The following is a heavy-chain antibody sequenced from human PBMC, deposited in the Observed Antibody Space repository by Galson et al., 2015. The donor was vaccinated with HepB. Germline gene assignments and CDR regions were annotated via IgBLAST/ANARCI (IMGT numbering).Heavy chain of an antibody. J-gene: IGHJ6*02. CDR1: GFTFSDHY. CDR2: TRDKANSYTT. V-gene: IGHV3-72*01. D-gene: IGHD3-9*01. Sequence: SLRLSCAASGFTFSDHYMDWVRQAPGKGLEWVGRTRDKANSYTTEYAASVKGRFSISRDDSKNALYLQMNSLRAEDTAVYYCAKDYDIFEGDYYYGMDVWGQGTTVTVSS. CDR3: AKDYDIFEGDYYYGMDV.